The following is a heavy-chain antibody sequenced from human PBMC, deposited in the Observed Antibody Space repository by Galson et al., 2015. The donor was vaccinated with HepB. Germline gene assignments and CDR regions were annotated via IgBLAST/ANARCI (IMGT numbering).Heavy chain of an antibody. D-gene: IGHD2-2*01. CDR3: ASRGCSSTSCWGHYYYYMDV. CDR2: INPNSGGT. CDR1: GYTFTGYY. Sequence: SVKVSCKASGYTFTGYYMHWVRQAPGQGLEWMGWINPNSGGTNYAQKFQGRVTMTRDTSISTAYMELSRLRSDDTAVYYCASRGCSSTSCWGHYYYYMDVWGKGTTVTVSS. J-gene: IGHJ6*03. V-gene: IGHV1-2*02.